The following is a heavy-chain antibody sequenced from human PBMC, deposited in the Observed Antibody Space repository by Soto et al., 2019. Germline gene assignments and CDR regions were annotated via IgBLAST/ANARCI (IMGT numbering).Heavy chain of an antibody. J-gene: IGHJ5*02. CDR3: ARHPRGARSNWFDP. Sequence: PSETLSLTCTVSGGSISSYYWSWIRQPPGKGLEWIGYIYYSGSTNYNPSLKSRVTISVDTSKNQFSLKLSSVTAADTAVYYCARHPRGARSNWFDPWGQGTLVTVSS. D-gene: IGHD3-10*01. CDR2: IYYSGST. V-gene: IGHV4-59*12. CDR1: GGSISSYY.